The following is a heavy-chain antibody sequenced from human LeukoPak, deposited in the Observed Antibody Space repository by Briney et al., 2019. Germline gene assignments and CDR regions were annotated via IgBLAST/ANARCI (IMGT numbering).Heavy chain of an antibody. CDR1: GYTFTSYD. J-gene: IGHJ4*02. CDR2: MNPNSGNT. V-gene: IGHV1-8*01. D-gene: IGHD2/OR15-2a*01. Sequence: ASVKVSCKASGYTFTSYDINWVRQATGQGLEWMGWMNPNSGNTGYAQKFRGRVTMTRNTSISTAYMELSSLRSEDMAVYYCARFLSGLRHFDYWGQGTLVTVSS. CDR3: ARFLSGLRHFDY.